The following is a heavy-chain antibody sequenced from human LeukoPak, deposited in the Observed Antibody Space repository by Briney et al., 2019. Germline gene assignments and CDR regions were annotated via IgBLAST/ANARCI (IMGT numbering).Heavy chain of an antibody. J-gene: IGHJ6*02. CDR3: AKWARWELLSSLYYYYYGMDV. D-gene: IGHD1-26*01. V-gene: IGHV3-23*01. Sequence: GGSLRLSCAASGFTFSSYAMSWVRQAPGKGLEWVSAISGSGGSTYYADSVKGRFTISRDNSKNTLYLQMNSLRAEDTAVYYCAKWARWELLSSLYYYYYGMDVWGQGTTVTVSS. CDR2: ISGSGGST. CDR1: GFTFSSYA.